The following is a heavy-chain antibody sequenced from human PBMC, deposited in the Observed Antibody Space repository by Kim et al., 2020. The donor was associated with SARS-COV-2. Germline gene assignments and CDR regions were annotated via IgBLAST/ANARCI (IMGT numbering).Heavy chain of an antibody. CDR3: ARVGGYSYGLYYYYGMDV. D-gene: IGHD5-18*01. V-gene: IGHV4-34*01. Sequence: SETLSLTCAVYGGSFSGYYWSWIRQPPGKGLEWIGEINHSGSTNYNPSLKSRVTISVDTSKNQFSLKLSSVTAADTAVYYCARVGGYSYGLYYYYGMDVWGQGTTVTVSS. CDR1: GGSFSGYY. J-gene: IGHJ6*02. CDR2: INHSGST.